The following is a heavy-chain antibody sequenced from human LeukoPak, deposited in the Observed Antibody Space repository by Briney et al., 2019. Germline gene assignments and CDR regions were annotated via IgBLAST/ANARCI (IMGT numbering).Heavy chain of an antibody. D-gene: IGHD3-3*02. CDR3: ARGSPFLEWLLPVYYYYMDV. CDR2: MNPNSGNT. J-gene: IGHJ6*03. V-gene: IGHV1-8*03. Sequence: ASVKVSCKASGYTFTSYDINCVRQATGQGLEWMGWMNPNSGNTGYAQKFQGRVTITRNTSISTAYMELSSLRSEDTAVYYCARGSPFLEWLLPVYYYYMDVWGKGTTVTVSS. CDR1: GYTFTSYD.